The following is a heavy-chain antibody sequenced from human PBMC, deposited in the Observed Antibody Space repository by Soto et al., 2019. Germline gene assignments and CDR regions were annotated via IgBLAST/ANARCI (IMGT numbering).Heavy chain of an antibody. D-gene: IGHD6-6*01. CDR1: GYSISSGYY. V-gene: IGHV4-38-2*01. Sequence: SETLSLTCAVSGYSISSGYYWGWIRQPPGKGLEWIGSIYHSGSTYYNPSLKSRVTISVDTSKNQFSLKLSSVAAADTAVYYCARGWYSSSNSNWFDPWGQGTLVTVSS. CDR2: IYHSGST. J-gene: IGHJ5*02. CDR3: ARGWYSSSNSNWFDP.